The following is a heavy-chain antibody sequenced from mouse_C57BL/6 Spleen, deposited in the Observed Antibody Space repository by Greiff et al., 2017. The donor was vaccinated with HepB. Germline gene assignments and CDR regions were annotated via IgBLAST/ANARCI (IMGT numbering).Heavy chain of an antibody. J-gene: IGHJ2*01. D-gene: IGHD3-1*01. CDR3: ARGHSSGYVVFDY. Sequence: VQLQESGAELVKPGASVKISCKASGYAFSSYWMNWVKQRPGKGLEWIGQIYPGDGDTNYNGKFKGKATLTADKSSSTAYMQLSSLTSEDSAVYFCARGHSSGYVVFDYWGQGTTLTVSS. CDR1: GYAFSSYW. V-gene: IGHV1-80*01. CDR2: IYPGDGDT.